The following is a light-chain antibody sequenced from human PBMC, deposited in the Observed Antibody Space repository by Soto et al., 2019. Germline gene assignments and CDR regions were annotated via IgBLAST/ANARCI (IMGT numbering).Light chain of an antibody. CDR1: TSDVGAYDY. CDR2: EVS. Sequence: QSALTHPASVSGSPGQSIAISCTGTTSDVGAYDYVSWYQQHPDKAPKLIIYEVSHRPAGVSNRFSASKYVNTATLTISGLQTEDEADYYCASHTTSNTRVFGTGTKLTVL. V-gene: IGLV2-14*03. J-gene: IGLJ1*01. CDR3: ASHTTSNTRV.